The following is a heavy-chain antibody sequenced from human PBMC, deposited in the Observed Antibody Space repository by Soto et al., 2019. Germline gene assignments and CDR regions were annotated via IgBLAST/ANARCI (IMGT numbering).Heavy chain of an antibody. Sequence: PSETLSLTCTVSGGSLSSYYWNWIRQPAGKGLEWIGRIYIGGSTNYNPSLKSRVTMSVDTSKNQFSLKLSSVTAADTAVYYCARDNQQPEEYYYGLDVWGQGTTVTVSS. J-gene: IGHJ6*02. CDR1: GGSLSSYY. CDR3: ARDNQQPEEYYYGLDV. D-gene: IGHD6-13*01. V-gene: IGHV4-4*07. CDR2: IYIGGST.